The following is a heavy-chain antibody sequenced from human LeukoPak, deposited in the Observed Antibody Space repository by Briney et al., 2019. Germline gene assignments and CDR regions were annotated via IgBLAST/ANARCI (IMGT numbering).Heavy chain of an antibody. Sequence: PGGSLRLSCAASGFTFSDYYMTWVRQAPGKGLEWISYISDSGFTRYHADSVQGRFTISRDNSKNSLYLQMNSLRAEDTALYYCAKGGVYDSSVYFDYWGQGTLVTVSS. D-gene: IGHD3-22*01. CDR1: GFTFSDYY. V-gene: IGHV3-11*01. J-gene: IGHJ4*02. CDR3: AKGGVYDSSVYFDY. CDR2: ISDSGFTR.